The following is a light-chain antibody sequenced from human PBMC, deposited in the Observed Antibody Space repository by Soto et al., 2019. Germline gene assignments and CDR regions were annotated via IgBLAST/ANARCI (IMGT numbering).Light chain of an antibody. CDR2: DAS. CDR3: QQRSDWPLT. Sequence: EIVLTQSPATLSLSPGERVTLSCRASQSVNSYLAWYQQKCGQAPRLLIYDASNRAAGIPARFSGSGSGTDFTITISSLEPEAFAVYYCQQRSDWPLTFGGGTKVEIK. CDR1: QSVNSY. V-gene: IGKV3-11*01. J-gene: IGKJ4*01.